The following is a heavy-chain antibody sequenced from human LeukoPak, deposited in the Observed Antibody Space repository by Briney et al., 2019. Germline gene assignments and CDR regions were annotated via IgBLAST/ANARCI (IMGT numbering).Heavy chain of an antibody. CDR1: GGSISSGGYS. J-gene: IGHJ3*02. Sequence: PSETLSLTCAVSGGSISSGGYSWSWIRQPPGKGLEWIGYIYHSGSTYYNPSLKSRVTISVDTSKNQFSLKLSSVTAADTAVYYCARVIYGDYPNDAFDIWGQGTMVTVSS. D-gene: IGHD4-17*01. V-gene: IGHV4-30-2*01. CDR2: IYHSGST. CDR3: ARVIYGDYPNDAFDI.